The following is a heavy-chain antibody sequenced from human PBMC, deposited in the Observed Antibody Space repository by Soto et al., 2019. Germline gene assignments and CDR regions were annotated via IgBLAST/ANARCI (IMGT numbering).Heavy chain of an antibody. V-gene: IGHV5-10-1*01. D-gene: IGHD2-2*01. J-gene: IGHJ5*02. CDR3: ARLLYKGVVPATHNWFDP. Sequence: GESLKISCXGSGYSFTSYWISWVRQMPGKGLEWMGRIDPSDSYTNYSPSFQGHVTISADKSISTAYLQWSSLKASDTAMYYCARLLYKGVVPATHNWFDPWGQGTLVTVSS. CDR1: GYSFTSYW. CDR2: IDPSDSYT.